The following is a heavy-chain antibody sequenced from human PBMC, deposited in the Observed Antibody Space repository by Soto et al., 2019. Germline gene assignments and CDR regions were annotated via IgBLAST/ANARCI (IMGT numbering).Heavy chain of an antibody. Sequence: QVQLVQSGAEVKKPGASVKVSCKASGYTFTSYAMHWVRQAPGQRLEWMGWINAGNGNTKYSQKFQGRVTITRDTSASTAYMELSSLRPEDTAVYYCARDLYVWGSYPYTYWGQGTLVTVSS. CDR2: INAGNGNT. CDR3: ARDLYVWGSYPYTY. V-gene: IGHV1-3*01. J-gene: IGHJ1*01. CDR1: GYTFTSYA. D-gene: IGHD3-16*01.